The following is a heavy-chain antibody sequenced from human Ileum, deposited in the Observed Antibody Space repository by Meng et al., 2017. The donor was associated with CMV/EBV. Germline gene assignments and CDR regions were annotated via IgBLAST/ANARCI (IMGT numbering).Heavy chain of an antibody. J-gene: IGHJ4*02. CDR1: GFSLSTVGMG. V-gene: IGHV2-5*02. D-gene: IGHD6-19*01. CDR3: AHSPPGASGWSFDY. Sequence: QITLMEFGSPLVKPTQSRTLTCTFSGFSLSTVGMGVGLHRQPPGKGLEWLALIYWEDDKRYSPSLKSRLTITKDTSKNQVVLTMTNMDPVDTATYYCAHSPPGASGWSFDYWGQGILVTVSS. CDR2: IYWEDDK.